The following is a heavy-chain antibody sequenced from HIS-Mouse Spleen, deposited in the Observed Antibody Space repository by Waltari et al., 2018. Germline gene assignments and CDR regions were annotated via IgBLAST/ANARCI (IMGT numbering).Heavy chain of an antibody. J-gene: IGHJ4*02. D-gene: IGHD1-26*01. CDR1: GYPFTGSS. V-gene: IGHV1-2*02. CDR2: INPNSGGT. Sequence: QVQLVQSGAEVKKPGASVKVSCKASGYPFTGSSLHWVRQAPGQGLEWMGWINPNSGGTNYAQKFQGRVTMTRDTSISTAYMELSRLRSDDTAVYYCARDMGLWEGATNYWGQGTLVTVSS. CDR3: ARDMGLWEGATNY.